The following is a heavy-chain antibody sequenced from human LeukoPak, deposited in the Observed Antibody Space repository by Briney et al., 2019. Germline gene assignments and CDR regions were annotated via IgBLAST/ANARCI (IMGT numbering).Heavy chain of an antibody. J-gene: IGHJ5*02. CDR1: GYSFTNYW. CDR3: ARGDRTFGGGSPVRCFDP. Sequence: GESLKISCKGSGYSFTNYWTGWVRQMPGKGLEWMGIIYPGDSDTRYSPSFQGQVTISADKSINIAYLQWSSLKASDTAVYYCARGDRTFGGGSPVRCFDPWGQGTLVTVSS. D-gene: IGHD3-16*01. V-gene: IGHV5-51*01. CDR2: IYPGDSDT.